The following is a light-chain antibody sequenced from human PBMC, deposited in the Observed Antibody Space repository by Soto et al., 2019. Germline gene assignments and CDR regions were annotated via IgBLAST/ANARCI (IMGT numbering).Light chain of an antibody. J-gene: IGKJ4*01. CDR1: QTISTY. V-gene: IGKV1-39*01. CDR2: GAS. CDR3: HQSYETPHT. Sequence: DIQMTQSPSSLSASVGDRVTISCRASQTISTYLNWYQKKPGNAPKLLIFGASSLHSGVPSRFSGSGSGTDFTLTISDLQPEDLATYYCHQSYETPHTFGGGTKVDIK.